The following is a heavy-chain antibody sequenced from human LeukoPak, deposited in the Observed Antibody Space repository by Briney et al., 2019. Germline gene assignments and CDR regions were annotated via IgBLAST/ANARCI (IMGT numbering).Heavy chain of an antibody. J-gene: IGHJ3*02. Sequence: GGSLRLSCAASRFTFSNYGVNWVRQAPGKGLEWVPYINSRSSTIYYADSVRGRFTISRDNAKNSLYLQMNSLKAEDTAIYYCAREVGTPQAFDIWGQGTMVTVSS. V-gene: IGHV3-48*01. D-gene: IGHD1-26*01. CDR2: INSRSSTI. CDR3: AREVGTPQAFDI. CDR1: RFTFSNYG.